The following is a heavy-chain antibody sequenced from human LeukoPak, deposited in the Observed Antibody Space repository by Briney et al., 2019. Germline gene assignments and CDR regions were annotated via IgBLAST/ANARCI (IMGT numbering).Heavy chain of an antibody. CDR2: IDGGGTST. CDR1: GFTFSNHW. CDR3: ARGPGSSGGAYVGDY. V-gene: IGHV3-74*01. J-gene: IGHJ4*01. Sequence: GGSLRLSCVASGFTFSNHWMHWVRQVPGKGLVWVSRIDGGGTSTSYADSVRGRFSISRDNGENTLYLQMNSLRVEDTAVYYCARGPGSSGGAYVGDYWGHGTLVTVSS. D-gene: IGHD3-22*01.